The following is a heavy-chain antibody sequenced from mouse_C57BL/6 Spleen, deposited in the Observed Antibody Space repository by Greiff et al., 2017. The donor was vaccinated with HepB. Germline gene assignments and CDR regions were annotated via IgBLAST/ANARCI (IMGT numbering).Heavy chain of an antibody. J-gene: IGHJ4*01. D-gene: IGHD4-1*01. CDR1: GYTFTSYW. Sequence: QVQLQQPGAELVKPGASVKMSCKASGYTFTSYWITWVKQRPGQGLEWIGDIYPGSGSTNYNEKFKSKATLTVDTSASTAYMQLSSLTSEDSAVYYCARDAQTGTGAMDYWGQGTSVTVSS. CDR2: IYPGSGST. CDR3: ARDAQTGTGAMDY. V-gene: IGHV1-55*01.